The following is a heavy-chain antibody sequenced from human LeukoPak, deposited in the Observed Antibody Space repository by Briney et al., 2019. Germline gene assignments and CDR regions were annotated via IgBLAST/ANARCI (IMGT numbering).Heavy chain of an antibody. J-gene: IGHJ4*02. CDR1: GVSITGYY. Sequence: SETLSLTCAVYGVSITGYYWSWLRQTPGRGLEWVGEIHYTGATSYNPSLKSRATISTDTSKNQFSLRLSSVTAADTAVYYCARGNILTGYCFDFWGQGALVTVSS. D-gene: IGHD3-9*01. CDR3: ARGNILTGYCFDF. CDR2: IHYTGAT. V-gene: IGHV4-34*01.